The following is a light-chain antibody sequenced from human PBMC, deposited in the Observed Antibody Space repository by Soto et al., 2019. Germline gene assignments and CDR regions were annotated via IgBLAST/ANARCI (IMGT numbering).Light chain of an antibody. CDR2: GAS. Sequence: TKSPATLSESTGERATLSCRASQSVNIYLAWYQQKPGQAPRLLIFGASSRATGLPDRFSGGGSGTDFTLTISRLEPEDFAVYYCQQYGSSPGTFGQGTNV. J-gene: IGKJ1*01. CDR1: QSVNIY. CDR3: QQYGSSPGT. V-gene: IGKV3-20*01.